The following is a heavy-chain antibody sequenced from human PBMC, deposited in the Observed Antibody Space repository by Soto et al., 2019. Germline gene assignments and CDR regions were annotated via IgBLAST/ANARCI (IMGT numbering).Heavy chain of an antibody. CDR2: IRGGGTTT. CDR3: ARLGDYGSGSY. D-gene: IGHD3-10*01. Sequence: ESGGDLVQPGGSLRLSCAASGFSFSSFSMKWVRQAPGKGLEWVSYIRGGGTTTYYADSVKGRFTISRDDAKNSLYLQMNSLQAEDTAVYYCARLGDYGSGSYWGQGTLVTVSS. V-gene: IGHV3-48*04. J-gene: IGHJ4*02. CDR1: GFSFSSFS.